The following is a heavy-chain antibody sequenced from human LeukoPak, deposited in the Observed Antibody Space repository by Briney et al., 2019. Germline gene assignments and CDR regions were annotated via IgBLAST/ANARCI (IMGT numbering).Heavy chain of an antibody. D-gene: IGHD3-10*01. Sequence: NPSETLSLTCTVSGGSISSGSYYWSWIRQPAGKGLEWIGRIYTSGSTNYNPSLKSRVTISVDTSKNQFSLKLSSVTAADTAVYYCARVMVRGVIRDYYYYTDVWGKGTTVTISS. J-gene: IGHJ6*03. V-gene: IGHV4-61*02. CDR3: ARVMVRGVIRDYYYYTDV. CDR2: IYTSGST. CDR1: GGSISSGSYY.